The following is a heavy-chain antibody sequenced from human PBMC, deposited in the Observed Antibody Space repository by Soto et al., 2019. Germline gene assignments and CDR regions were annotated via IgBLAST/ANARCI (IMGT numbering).Heavy chain of an antibody. Sequence: QVELVESGGGVVRPGKSLTVSCTGSGFVFGGFGMHWVRQTPGKGLEWLGMASYDGTYKYFADSVKGRFTISRDNGMITVYLQMDNLRLEDTGLYYCARGGDVLDYWGRGTLVTVSS. CDR2: ASYDGTYK. CDR3: ARGGDVLDY. V-gene: IGHV3-30*03. J-gene: IGHJ4*02. CDR1: GFVFGGFG. D-gene: IGHD3-16*01.